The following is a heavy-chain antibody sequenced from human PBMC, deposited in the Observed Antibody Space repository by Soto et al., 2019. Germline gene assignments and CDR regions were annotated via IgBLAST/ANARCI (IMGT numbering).Heavy chain of an antibody. V-gene: IGHV1-18*01. D-gene: IGHD4-17*01. Sequence: DSVKVYCKASGYTFTSYGISGVRQAPGQGLEWMGWISAYNGNTNYAQKLQGRVTMTTDTSTSTAYMELRSLRSDDTAVYYCARLYGEEWFDPWGQGTLVTVSS. CDR3: ARLYGEEWFDP. CDR2: ISAYNGNT. CDR1: GYTFTSYG. J-gene: IGHJ5*02.